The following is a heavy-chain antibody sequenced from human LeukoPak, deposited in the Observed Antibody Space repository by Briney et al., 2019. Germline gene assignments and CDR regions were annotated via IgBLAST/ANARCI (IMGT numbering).Heavy chain of an antibody. V-gene: IGHV4-38-2*02. D-gene: IGHD3-9*01. CDR1: GYSISSGYY. CDR2: IHYSARI. Sequence: SETLSLTCTVSGYSISSGYYWGWIRQPPGKGLEWIGSIHYSARIYYNPSLKSRVTISVDTSKNQFSLKLSSVTAADTAVYYCARGEGLRYFDWLSNYFDYWGQGTLVTVSS. CDR3: ARGEGLRYFDWLSNYFDY. J-gene: IGHJ4*02.